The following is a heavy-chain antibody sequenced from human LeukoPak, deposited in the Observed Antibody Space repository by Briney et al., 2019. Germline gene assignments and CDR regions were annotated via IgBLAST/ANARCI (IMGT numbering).Heavy chain of an antibody. Sequence: SETLSLTCTVSGGSISSGFYYWAWIRQPPGKGLEWIGSIYYSGSTYYNPSLKSRVTISLDTPKNQFSLKLSSVTAADTAVYYCARPDDGAFDFWGQGTMVTVST. CDR2: IYYSGST. J-gene: IGHJ3*01. V-gene: IGHV4-39*01. CDR3: ARPDDGAFDF. CDR1: GGSISSGFYY. D-gene: IGHD5-24*01.